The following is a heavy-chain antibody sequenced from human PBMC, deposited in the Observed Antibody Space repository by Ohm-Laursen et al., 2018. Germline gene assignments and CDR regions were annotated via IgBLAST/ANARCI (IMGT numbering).Heavy chain of an antibody. Sequence: GSLRLSCAASGFTFSDYYMSWIRQAPGKGLEWVSYISSSGSTIYYADSVKGRFTISRDNAKNSLYLQMNSLRAEDTAVYYCARASDLDYSNYVGVDWFDPWGQGTLVTVSS. CDR2: ISSSGSTI. CDR1: GFTFSDYY. J-gene: IGHJ5*02. V-gene: IGHV3-11*01. D-gene: IGHD4-11*01. CDR3: ARASDLDYSNYVGVDWFDP.